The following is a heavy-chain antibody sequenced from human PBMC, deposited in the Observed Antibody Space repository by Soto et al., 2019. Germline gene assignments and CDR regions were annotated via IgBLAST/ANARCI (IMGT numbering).Heavy chain of an antibody. D-gene: IGHD3-22*01. CDR3: AKDSYYHDTSGYYIFDY. CDR1: GFTFSSYA. Sequence: GGSLRLSCSASGFTFSSYAMHWVRQAPGKGLVYVSAISSNGGSTYYADSVKGRFTISRDNSKNTLYLQMNSLRAEDTAVYYCAKDSYYHDTSGYYIFDYWGQGTLVTVSS. CDR2: ISSNGGST. J-gene: IGHJ4*02. V-gene: IGHV3-64*04.